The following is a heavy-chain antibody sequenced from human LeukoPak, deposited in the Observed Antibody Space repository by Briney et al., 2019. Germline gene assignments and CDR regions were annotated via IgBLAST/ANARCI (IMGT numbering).Heavy chain of an antibody. J-gene: IGHJ4*02. CDR2: ISGSGGST. D-gene: IGHD3-22*01. Sequence: GGSLRLSCAASGFTFSSYAMSWVRQAPGKGLEWVSAISGSGGSTYYADSVKGRFTISRDNSKNTLYLQMNSLRAEDTAVYYXXXXXXXXDSSGYYDYWGQGTLVTVSS. V-gene: IGHV3-23*01. CDR1: GFTFSSYA. CDR3: XXXXXXXDSSGYYDY.